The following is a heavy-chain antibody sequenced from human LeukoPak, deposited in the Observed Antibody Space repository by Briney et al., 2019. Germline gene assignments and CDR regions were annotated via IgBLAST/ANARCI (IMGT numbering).Heavy chain of an antibody. CDR2: IIPIFGTA. J-gene: IGHJ4*02. D-gene: IGHD3-10*01. CDR1: GGTFSSYA. V-gene: IGHV1-69*13. CDR3: ARGLGRGKEFFDY. Sequence: ASVKVSCKASGGTFSSYAISWVRQAPGQGLEWMGGIIPIFGTANYAQKFQGRVTITADESTSTAYMELSSPRSDDTAVYYCARGLGRGKEFFDYWGQGTLVTVSS.